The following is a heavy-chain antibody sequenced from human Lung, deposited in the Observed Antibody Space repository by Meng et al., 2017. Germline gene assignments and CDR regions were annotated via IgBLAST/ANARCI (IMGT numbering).Heavy chain of an antibody. Sequence: VPLTEWGGGLLRPLETLSLSCVVSGGSFSDYYWSWIRQPPGKGLEWIGEINHSGSTNYNPSLESRATISVDTSQNNLSLKLSSVTAADSAVYYCARGPTTMAHDFDYWGQGTLVTVSS. J-gene: IGHJ4*02. CDR2: INHSGST. CDR3: ARGPTTMAHDFDY. D-gene: IGHD4-11*01. V-gene: IGHV4-34*01. CDR1: GGSFSDYY.